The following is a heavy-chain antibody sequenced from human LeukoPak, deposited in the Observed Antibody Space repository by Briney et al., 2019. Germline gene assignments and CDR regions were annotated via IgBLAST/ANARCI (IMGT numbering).Heavy chain of an antibody. J-gene: IGHJ4*02. CDR2: MNPNSGNT. CDR3: ARVGIQLWSIYDY. Sequence: VASVKVSCKASGYTFTSYDINWVRQATGQGLEWMGWMNPNSGNTGYAQKFQGRVTMTRNTSISTAYMELSNLRSEDTAVYYCARVGIQLWSIYDYWGQGTLVTVSS. D-gene: IGHD5-18*01. CDR1: GYTFTSYD. V-gene: IGHV1-8*01.